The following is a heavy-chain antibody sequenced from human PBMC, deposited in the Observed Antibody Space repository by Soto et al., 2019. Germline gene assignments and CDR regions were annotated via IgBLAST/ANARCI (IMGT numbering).Heavy chain of an antibody. J-gene: IGHJ3*02. CDR2: IYTDGSRT. CDR3: ARGVRGSYGLDI. CDR1: GFTFSDYW. V-gene: IGHV3-74*01. Sequence: EVQLVESGGGLVQPGGSLRLSCAVSGFTFSDYWMHWVRQAPGKGLVWVSRIYTDGSRTNYADSVKGRFTISRDNAENTLYLQMNSLRAEETAVYYCARGVRGSYGLDIWGQGTRVTVSS. D-gene: IGHD4-17*01.